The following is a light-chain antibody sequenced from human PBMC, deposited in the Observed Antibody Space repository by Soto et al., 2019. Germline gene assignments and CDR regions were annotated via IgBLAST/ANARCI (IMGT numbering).Light chain of an antibody. CDR1: QSVSSN. CDR2: GAS. CDR3: QQRSNWPIT. Sequence: EIVMTQSPATLSVSPGERATLYCRASQSVSSNLAWYQQKPGQAARLLIYGASTRATGIPARFSGSGSGTEFTLTISSLQSEDFAVYYCQQRSNWPITVGQGTRLEIK. V-gene: IGKV3-15*01. J-gene: IGKJ5*01.